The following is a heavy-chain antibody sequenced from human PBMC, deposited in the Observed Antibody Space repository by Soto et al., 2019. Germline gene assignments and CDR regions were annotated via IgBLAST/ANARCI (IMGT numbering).Heavy chain of an antibody. Sequence: EVQLVESGGGLVQPGGSLRLSCAASGFTVSSNYMSWVRQAPGKGLEWVSVIYSGGSTYYADSVKGRFTISRDNSKNTLYLQMNSLRAEDTDVYYCARVTVATNDNFDYWGQGTLVTVSS. J-gene: IGHJ4*02. V-gene: IGHV3-66*01. CDR3: ARVTVATNDNFDY. CDR1: GFTVSSNY. D-gene: IGHD5-12*01. CDR2: IYSGGST.